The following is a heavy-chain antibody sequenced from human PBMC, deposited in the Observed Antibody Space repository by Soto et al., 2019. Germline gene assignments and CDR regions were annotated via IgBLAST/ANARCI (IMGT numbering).Heavy chain of an antibody. V-gene: IGHV1-69*13. Sequence: GASVKVSCKASGGTFSSYAISWVRQAPGQGLEWMGGIIPIFGTANYAQKFQGRVTITADESTSTAYMELSSLRSEDTAVYYCARVAGTTRGGDCLHFQHWGQGTLVTVS. J-gene: IGHJ1*01. CDR3: ARVAGTTRGGDCLHFQH. CDR1: GGTFSSYA. CDR2: IIPIFGTA. D-gene: IGHD2-21*02.